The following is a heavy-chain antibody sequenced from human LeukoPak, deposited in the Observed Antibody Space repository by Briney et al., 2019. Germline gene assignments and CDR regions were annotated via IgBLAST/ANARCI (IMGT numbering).Heavy chain of an antibody. J-gene: IGHJ5*02. Sequence: SVKVSCKASGLTFASSAIQWVRQARGQRLEWIGWIVVGSGNRRYAQKFQERVTITTDMSTSTAYMELNSLTSEDTAVYYCAAERYRDSCCWFDPWGQGTLVTVSS. CDR1: GLTFASSA. CDR2: IVVGSGNR. D-gene: IGHD3-16*02. V-gene: IGHV1-58*02. CDR3: AAERYRDSCCWFDP.